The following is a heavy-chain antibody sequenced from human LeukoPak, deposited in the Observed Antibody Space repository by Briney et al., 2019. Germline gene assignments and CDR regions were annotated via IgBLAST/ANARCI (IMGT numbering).Heavy chain of an antibody. D-gene: IGHD2-15*01. CDR1: GFTFSDYS. CDR2: ISRSGSTK. CDR3: ARVLRYCSGGNCYSGGLGYMDV. V-gene: IGHV3-11*01. Sequence: PGGSLRLSCAASGFTFSDYSMRWIRQAPGKVLEWISSISRSGSTKYYADSVKGRFTISRDNAKNSLFLQMNSLRAEDTAVYYCARVLRYCSGGNCYSGGLGYMDVWGKGTTVTISS. J-gene: IGHJ6*03.